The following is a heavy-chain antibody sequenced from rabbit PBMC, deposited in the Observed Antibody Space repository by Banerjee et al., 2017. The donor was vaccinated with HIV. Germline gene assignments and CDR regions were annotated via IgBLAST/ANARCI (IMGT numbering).Heavy chain of an antibody. J-gene: IGHJ4*01. CDR2: IYGGSSGST. D-gene: IGHD4-1*01. Sequence: QQQLVESRGGLVQPEGSLTLTCTASGFSFSSSYYMCWVRQAPGKGLEWIACIYGGSSGSTYYASWAKGRFTISKTSSTTVTLQMTSLTAADTATYFCARDLGSGWAYELWGPGTLVTVS. CDR3: ARDLGSGWAYEL. CDR1: GFSFSSSYY. V-gene: IGHV1S45*01.